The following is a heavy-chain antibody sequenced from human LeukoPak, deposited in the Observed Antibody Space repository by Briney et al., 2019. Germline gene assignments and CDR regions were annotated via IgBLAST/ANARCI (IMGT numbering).Heavy chain of an antibody. Sequence: PGGSLRLSCAVSGFSASDTFMTWVRQAPGKGLQWVSVILDTGITTYADSVKGRFSISRDNSKNTVYLQMNSLSVDDTAVYYCVGDKGVGRTERFDSWGPGTLVTVSS. J-gene: IGHJ4*02. CDR3: VGDKGVGRTERFDS. D-gene: IGHD1-26*01. CDR2: ILDTGIT. V-gene: IGHV3-53*01. CDR1: GFSASDTF.